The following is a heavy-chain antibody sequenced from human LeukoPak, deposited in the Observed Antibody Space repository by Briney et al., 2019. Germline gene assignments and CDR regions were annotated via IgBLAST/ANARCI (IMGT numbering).Heavy chain of an antibody. CDR3: ARDKVVGATRAFDI. CDR1: GGSISSGGYY. V-gene: IGHV4-31*03. Sequence: SQTLSLTCTVSGGSISSGGYYWSWIRQHPGKGLEWIGYIYYSGSTYYNPSLKSRVTISVDTSKNQSSLKLSSVTAADTAVYYCARDKVVGATRAFDIWGQGTMVTVSS. J-gene: IGHJ3*02. D-gene: IGHD1-26*01. CDR2: IYYSGST.